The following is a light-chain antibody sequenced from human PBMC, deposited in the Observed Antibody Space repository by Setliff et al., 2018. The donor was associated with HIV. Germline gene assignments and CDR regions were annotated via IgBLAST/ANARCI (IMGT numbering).Light chain of an antibody. CDR3: AAWDDSLSVFV. CDR1: SSNIGSNT. Sequence: QSVLTQPPPASGTPGQRVTISCSGSSSNIGSNTVNWYQQVPGTAPKLLIYKNNQRPSGVPDRFSGSKSGTSASLAISGPQSEDEADYYCAAWDDSLSVFVFGTGTKV. V-gene: IGLV1-44*01. CDR2: KNN. J-gene: IGLJ1*01.